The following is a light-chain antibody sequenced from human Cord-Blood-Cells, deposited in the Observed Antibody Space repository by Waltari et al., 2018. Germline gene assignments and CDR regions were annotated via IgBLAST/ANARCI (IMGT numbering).Light chain of an antibody. CDR2: KDS. V-gene: IGLV3-27*01. CDR3: YSAADNNLGV. Sequence: SYELTQPSSVSVSPGQTARITCSGDVLAKKYARWFQQKPGQAPVLVIYKDSERPSGIPGRFSGSSSGTTVTLTISGAQVGDEADYYCYSAADNNLGVFGTGTKVTVL. CDR1: VLAKKY. J-gene: IGLJ1*01.